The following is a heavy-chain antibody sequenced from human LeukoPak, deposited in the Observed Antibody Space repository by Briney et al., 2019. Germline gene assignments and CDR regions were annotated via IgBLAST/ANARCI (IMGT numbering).Heavy chain of an antibody. J-gene: IGHJ5*02. CDR1: GFTFSSHA. Sequence: GGSLRLSCAASGFTFSSHAMHWVRQAPGKGLEWVAVIWSDGSNKYYADSVKGRFTISRDNSKNTLYLQMDSLRAEDTAVYYCARGWAVAGNPSWFDPWGQGTLVTVSS. CDR3: ARGWAVAGNPSWFDP. CDR2: IWSDGSNK. V-gene: IGHV3-33*01. D-gene: IGHD6-19*01.